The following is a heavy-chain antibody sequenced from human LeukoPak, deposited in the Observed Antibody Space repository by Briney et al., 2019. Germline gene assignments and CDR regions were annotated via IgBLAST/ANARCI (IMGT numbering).Heavy chain of an antibody. Sequence: PSETLSLTCAVYGGSFRGYYWSWIRQPPGKGLEWIGEINHSGSTNYNPSLKSRVTISVDTSKNQFSLKLSSVTAADTAVYYCARGTTVTRYFDLWGRGTLVTVSS. CDR2: INHSGST. V-gene: IGHV4-34*01. CDR1: GGSFRGYY. D-gene: IGHD4-17*01. J-gene: IGHJ2*01. CDR3: ARGTTVTRYFDL.